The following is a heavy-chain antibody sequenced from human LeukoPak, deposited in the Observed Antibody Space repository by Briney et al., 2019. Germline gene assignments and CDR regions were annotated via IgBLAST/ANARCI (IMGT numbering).Heavy chain of an antibody. J-gene: IGHJ4*02. D-gene: IGHD6-13*01. CDR3: ARFGYTGSIDY. CDR2: IYPGNSDT. V-gene: IGHV5-51*01. CDR1: GYILTNNW. Sequence: GESLKISCTISGYILTNNWIGWVRQLPGKGLERMGLIYPGNSDTKYSPSFQGQVTFSVDKSISTAYLHWSSLKASDTAVYYCARFGYTGSIDYWGQGTLVTVSS.